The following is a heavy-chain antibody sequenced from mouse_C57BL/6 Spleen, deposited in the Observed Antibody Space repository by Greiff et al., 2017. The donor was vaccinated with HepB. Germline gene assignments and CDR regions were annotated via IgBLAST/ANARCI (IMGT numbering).Heavy chain of an antibody. Sequence: QVQLQQSGAELVKPGASVKMSCKASGYTFTSYWITGVKQRPGQGLEWIGDIYPGSGSTNYNEKFKGKATLTVDTSSSTSYMQLSSLTSEDSAVYYCARYCSDYAMDYWGQGTSVTVSS. J-gene: IGHJ4*01. CDR2: IYPGSGST. CDR3: ARYCSDYAMDY. D-gene: IGHD1-1*01. CDR1: GYTFTSYW. V-gene: IGHV1-55*01.